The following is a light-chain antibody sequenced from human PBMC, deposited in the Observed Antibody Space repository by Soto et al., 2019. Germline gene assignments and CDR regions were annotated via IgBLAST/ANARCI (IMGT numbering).Light chain of an antibody. Sequence: QSVLTQPPSVSAAPGQTVTIFCSGSSSNIGKNYVSWYQQLPGTAPKLLIYDNNNRPSGTPDRFSGSKSGNTASLTISGLQAEDEADYYCCSYAGSYTLVFGGGTKVTVL. J-gene: IGLJ3*02. CDR3: CSYAGSYTLV. CDR1: SSNIGKNY. CDR2: DNN. V-gene: IGLV1-51*01.